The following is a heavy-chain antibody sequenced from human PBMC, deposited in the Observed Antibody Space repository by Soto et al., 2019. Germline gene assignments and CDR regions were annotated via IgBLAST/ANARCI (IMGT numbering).Heavy chain of an antibody. V-gene: IGHV1-8*01. CDR1: GYTFTSYD. D-gene: IGHD3-3*01. CDR3: ARFSYYDFWSGYYTDYYYYGMDV. J-gene: IGHJ6*02. Sequence: GASVKVSCKASGYTFTSYDINWVRQATGQGLEWMGWMNPNSGSTGYAQKFQGRVTMTRNTSISTAYMELSSLRSEDTAVYYCARFSYYDFWSGYYTDYYYYGMDVWGQGTTVTVSS. CDR2: MNPNSGST.